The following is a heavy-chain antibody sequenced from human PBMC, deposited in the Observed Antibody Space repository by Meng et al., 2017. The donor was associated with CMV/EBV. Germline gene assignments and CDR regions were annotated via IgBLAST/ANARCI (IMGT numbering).Heavy chain of an antibody. CDR2: ISSSGSTI. Sequence: GGSLRLSCAASGFTFSSYEMNWVRQAPGKGLEWVSYISSSGSTIYYADSVQGRFTISRDNAKNTLYLQMNSLRAEDTAVYYCARERERGLRLLWSRGGRFDPWGQGTLVTVSS. CDR1: GFTFSSYE. D-gene: IGHD3-10*01. V-gene: IGHV3-48*03. CDR3: ARERERGLRLLWSRGGRFDP. J-gene: IGHJ5*02.